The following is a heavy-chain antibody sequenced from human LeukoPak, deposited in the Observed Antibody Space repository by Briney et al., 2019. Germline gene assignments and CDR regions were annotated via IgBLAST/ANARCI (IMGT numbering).Heavy chain of an antibody. CDR2: ISTYNGDT. V-gene: IGHV1-18*01. J-gene: IGHJ5*02. Sequence: ASVRVSCKASGYSFSRFGITWVRQAPGQGLEWMGWISTYNGDTNYAQEFQGRVTMTTDTSTSTTYMELRSLRSDDTAVYYCARKAVAGGNWFDPWGQGTLVTVSS. D-gene: IGHD6-19*01. CDR1: GYSFSRFG. CDR3: ARKAVAGGNWFDP.